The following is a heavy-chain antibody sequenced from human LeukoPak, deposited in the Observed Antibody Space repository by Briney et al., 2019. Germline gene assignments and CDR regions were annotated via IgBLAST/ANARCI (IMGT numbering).Heavy chain of an antibody. Sequence: GGSLRLSCAASGFTFSTYAMHWVRQAPGKGLEWVAVISYDGSSKYYADSVKGRFTISRDNSKNTLYLQMNCLRAEDTAVYYCARDRALVSMVRGVMGYFYYYMDVWGKGTTVTISS. CDR3: ARDRALVSMVRGVMGYFYYYMDV. D-gene: IGHD3-10*01. V-gene: IGHV3-30*04. CDR1: GFTFSTYA. CDR2: ISYDGSSK. J-gene: IGHJ6*03.